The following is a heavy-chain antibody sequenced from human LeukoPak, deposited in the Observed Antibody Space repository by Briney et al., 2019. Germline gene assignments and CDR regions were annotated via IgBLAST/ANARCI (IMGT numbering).Heavy chain of an antibody. CDR1: GYTFTGYY. J-gene: IGHJ4*02. Sequence: ASVKVSCKASGYTFTGYYMHWVRQAPGQGLEWMGWINPNSGGTNYAQKFQGRVTMTRDTSISTAYMELSRLRSDDTAVYYCAKDVYWEVYYYDSSAYYYVPRTNFDYWGQGTLVTVSS. CDR3: AKDVYWEVYYYDSSAYYYVPRTNFDY. CDR2: INPNSGGT. D-gene: IGHD3-22*01. V-gene: IGHV1-2*02.